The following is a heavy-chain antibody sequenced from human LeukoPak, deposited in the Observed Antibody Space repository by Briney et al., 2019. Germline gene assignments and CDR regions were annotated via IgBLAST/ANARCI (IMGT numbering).Heavy chain of an antibody. Sequence: SETLSLTCTVSGDSISGYYWSWVRQPPGKGLEWIGYIFHSGSTKYNPSLESRVTISIDTSKNQFSLRLSSVTAADTAVYYCARESHYYEPFDIWGQGTMVTVSS. D-gene: IGHD3-22*01. CDR3: ARESHYYEPFDI. CDR2: IFHSGST. V-gene: IGHV4-59*12. CDR1: GDSISGYY. J-gene: IGHJ3*02.